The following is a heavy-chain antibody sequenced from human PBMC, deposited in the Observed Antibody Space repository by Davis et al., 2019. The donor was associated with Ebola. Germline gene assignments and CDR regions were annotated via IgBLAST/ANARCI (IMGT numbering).Heavy chain of an antibody. Sequence: GESLKISCAASGFTFSSYSMNWVRQAPGKGLEWVSSISSSSSYIYYADSVKGRFTISRDNAKNSLYLQMNSLRAEDTAVYYCASSGYQNDAFDIWGQGTMVTVSS. J-gene: IGHJ3*02. D-gene: IGHD3-22*01. CDR3: ASSGYQNDAFDI. CDR1: GFTFSSYS. V-gene: IGHV3-21*01. CDR2: ISSSSSYI.